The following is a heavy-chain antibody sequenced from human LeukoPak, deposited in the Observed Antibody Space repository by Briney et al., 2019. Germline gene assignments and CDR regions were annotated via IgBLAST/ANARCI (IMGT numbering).Heavy chain of an antibody. J-gene: IGHJ4*02. V-gene: IGHV3-53*01. CDR1: GFTFSGYY. CDR2: IRGST. CDR3: AKDLGGSTDY. D-gene: IGHD5-12*01. Sequence: GGSLRLSCAASGFTFSGYYMSWIRQAPGKGLEWVSLIRGSTYYADSVKGRFTISRDNSQNTLYLQMNSLRAEDTALYYCAKDLGGSTDYWGQGTLVTVSS.